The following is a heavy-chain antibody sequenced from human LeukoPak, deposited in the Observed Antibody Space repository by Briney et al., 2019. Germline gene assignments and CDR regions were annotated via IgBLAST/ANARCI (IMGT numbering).Heavy chain of an antibody. V-gene: IGHV3-23*01. CDR3: ATEKGDSPDY. Sequence: GGSLRLSCAASGFTFSGYWMSWVRQAPGKGLEWVSGLSGSGSNTFYTDSLKGRFTISRDNPKNTLYLQMNSLRADDTAVYYCATEKGDSPDYWGQGTLVTVSS. CDR1: GFTFSGYW. J-gene: IGHJ4*02. CDR2: LSGSGSNT. D-gene: IGHD3-16*01.